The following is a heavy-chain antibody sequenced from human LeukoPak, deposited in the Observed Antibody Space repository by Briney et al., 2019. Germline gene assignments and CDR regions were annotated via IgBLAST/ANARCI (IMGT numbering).Heavy chain of an antibody. V-gene: IGHV4-31*03. CDR3: ARIDGYNFWYFDL. Sequence: SETLSLTRTVSGGSISSGGYYWSWIRQHPGKGLECIGYISYSGSTYYNPSLKSRVTISLDTSKNQFSLKLSSVTAADTAVYYCARIDGYNFWYFDLWGRGTLVTVSS. CDR2: ISYSGST. J-gene: IGHJ2*01. CDR1: GGSISSGGYY. D-gene: IGHD5-24*01.